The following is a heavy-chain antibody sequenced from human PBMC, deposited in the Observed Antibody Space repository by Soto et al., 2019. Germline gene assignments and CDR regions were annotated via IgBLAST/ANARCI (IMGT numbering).Heavy chain of an antibody. CDR2: IYYSGST. V-gene: IGHV4-39*01. D-gene: IGHD6-19*01. Sequence: SETLSLTCTVSGGSISSSSYYWGWIRQPPGKGLEWIGSIYYSGSTYYNPSLKSRVTISVDTSKNQFSLKLSSVTAADTAVYYCASWQWLVWVSSQTKSVGFDYWGQGTLVTVSS. CDR1: GGSISSSSYY. CDR3: ASWQWLVWVSSQTKSVGFDY. J-gene: IGHJ4*02.